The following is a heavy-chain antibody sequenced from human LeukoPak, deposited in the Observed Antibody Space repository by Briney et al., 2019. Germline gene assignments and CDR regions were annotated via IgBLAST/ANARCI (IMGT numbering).Heavy chain of an antibody. J-gene: IGHJ4*02. CDR2: IGGGDVEI. D-gene: IGHD3-10*01. CDR3: AVGALWFGELDYFDH. CDR1: GFTFTNNA. V-gene: IGHV3-23*01. Sequence: GGSLRLSCAMSGFTFTNNAMTWVRQAPGKGLEWVSTIGGGDVEIHYADSVKGRFTISRDNSKNTLYLQMNSLRAEDTAVYYCAVGALWFGELDYFDHWGQGTLVSVSS.